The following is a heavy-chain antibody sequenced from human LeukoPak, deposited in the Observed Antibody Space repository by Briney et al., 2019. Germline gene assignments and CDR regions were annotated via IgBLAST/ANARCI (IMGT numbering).Heavy chain of an antibody. J-gene: IGHJ5*02. CDR3: ARGEHMVRGVIIWKNWFDP. Sequence: SETLSLTCTVSGGSISSGGYYWSWIRQHPGKGLEWIGYIYYSGSTYYNPSLKSRVTISVDTSKNQFSLKLSSVTAADTAVYYCARGEHMVRGVIIWKNWFDPWGQGTLVTVSS. CDR1: GGSISSGGYY. CDR2: IYYSGST. V-gene: IGHV4-31*03. D-gene: IGHD3-10*01.